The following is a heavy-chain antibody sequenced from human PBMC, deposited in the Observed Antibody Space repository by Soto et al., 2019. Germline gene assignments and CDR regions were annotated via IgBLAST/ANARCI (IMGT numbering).Heavy chain of an antibody. CDR1: GLDFGVYP. J-gene: IGHJ4*02. CDR3: ATEPFDY. V-gene: IGHV3-48*04. Sequence: EVQLVESGGGVMQPGGSLRLSYAASGLDFGVYPMNWVRQAPGKGLEWVSYIGARCFPIYYADSVRGRFAMSRDNANNSVFLQMDSLRAEDPAQYFCATEPFDYWGRGALVTVSS. CDR2: IGARCFPI.